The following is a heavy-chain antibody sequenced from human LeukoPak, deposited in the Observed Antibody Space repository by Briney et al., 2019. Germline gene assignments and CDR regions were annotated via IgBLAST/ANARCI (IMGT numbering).Heavy chain of an antibody. J-gene: IGHJ4*02. D-gene: IGHD3-22*01. Sequence: ASVKVSCKASGYTFTSYYMHWVRQAPGQGLEWMGIINPSGGSTSYAQKFQGRVTMTRDTSTSTVYMELSSLRSEDTAVYYCAREGGRGPNDSSGYHYYYFDYWGQGTLVTVSS. CDR3: AREGGRGPNDSSGYHYYYFDY. V-gene: IGHV1-46*01. CDR2: INPSGGST. CDR1: GYTFTSYY.